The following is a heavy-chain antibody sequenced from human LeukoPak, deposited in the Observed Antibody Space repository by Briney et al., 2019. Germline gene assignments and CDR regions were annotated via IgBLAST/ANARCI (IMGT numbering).Heavy chain of an antibody. V-gene: IGHV4-30-4*08. CDR3: ARVSGYYGVGSYYFDS. CDR2: IYSSGGT. J-gene: IGHJ4*02. CDR1: GGSINSGDYY. Sequence: SQTLSLTCAVSGGSINSGDYYWSWIRQTPGKGLEWIGYIYSSGGTYYNPSLKSRVAIFVDTSKKRFSLKLNSVTAADAAVYYCARVSGYYGVGSYYFDSWGQGILVSVSS. D-gene: IGHD3-10*01.